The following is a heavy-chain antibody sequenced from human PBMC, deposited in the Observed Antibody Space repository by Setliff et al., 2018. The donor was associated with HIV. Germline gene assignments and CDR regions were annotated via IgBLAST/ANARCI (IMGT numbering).Heavy chain of an antibody. CDR3: AGLKSIAANRLWWDYYGMDV. V-gene: IGHV4-59*12. CDR1: GGSISSYC. CDR2: ICDSGIT. J-gene: IGHJ6*02. Sequence: LSLTRTVSGGSISSYCWSWIRQPPGKGLEWIGYICDSGITKYSPSLKSRVTISIDASRNQFSLKVSSVTAADTAVYYCAGLKSIAANRLWWDYYGMDVWGQGTTVTVSS. D-gene: IGHD6-6*01.